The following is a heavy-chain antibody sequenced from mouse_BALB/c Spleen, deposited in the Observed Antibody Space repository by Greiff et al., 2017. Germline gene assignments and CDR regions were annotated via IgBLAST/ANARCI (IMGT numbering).Heavy chain of an antibody. V-gene: IGHV1-53*01. Sequence: VQLQQSGAELVKPGASVKLSCKASGYTFTSYYMYWVKQRPGQGLEWIGEINPSNGGTNFNEKFKGKATLTADTSSSTAYMQISSLTSEDSAVYFCARAARADAMDYWGQGTSVTVSS. CDR1: GYTFTSYY. D-gene: IGHD3-1*01. CDR3: ARAARADAMDY. J-gene: IGHJ4*01. CDR2: INPSNGGT.